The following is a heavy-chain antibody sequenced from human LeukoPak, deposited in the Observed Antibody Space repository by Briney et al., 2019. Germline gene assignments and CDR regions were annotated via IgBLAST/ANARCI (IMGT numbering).Heavy chain of an antibody. CDR3: ARVAAGIGFFQH. Sequence: SETLSLTCTVSGGSLSSYYWSWIRQPPGKGLEWIGYISYSGSTNYNPSLKSRVTISVDTSKKQFSLKLTSVTAADTAVYYCARVAAGIGFFQHWGQGTLVTVSS. J-gene: IGHJ1*01. D-gene: IGHD6-13*01. CDR1: GGSLSSYY. CDR2: ISYSGST. V-gene: IGHV4-59*01.